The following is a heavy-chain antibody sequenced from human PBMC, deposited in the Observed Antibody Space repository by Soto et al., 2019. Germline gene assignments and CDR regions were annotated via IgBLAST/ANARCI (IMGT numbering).Heavy chain of an antibody. J-gene: IGHJ6*02. V-gene: IGHV1-2*02. D-gene: IGHD5-18*01. CDR2: INPNSGGT. CDR1: GYTFTGYY. Sequence: ASVKVSCKASGYTFTGYYMHWVRQAPGQGLEWMGWINPNSGGTNYAQKFQGRVTMTRDTSISTAYMELSRLRSDDTAVYYCARDRDSSGSPYGMDVWGQGTTVTVSS. CDR3: ARDRDSSGSPYGMDV.